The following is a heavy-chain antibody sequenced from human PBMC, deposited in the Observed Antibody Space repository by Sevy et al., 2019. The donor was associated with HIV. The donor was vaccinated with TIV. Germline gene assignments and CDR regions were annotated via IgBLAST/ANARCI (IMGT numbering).Heavy chain of an antibody. J-gene: IGHJ4*02. CDR3: ARVRGYSYGEFDS. CDR2: ISSDGSIT. CDR1: GFTFSNYW. D-gene: IGHD5-18*01. Sequence: GGSLRLSCAASGFTFSNYWMHWVRQAPEKGLMWVSRISSDGSITNYADSVKGRFTISRDNAKNTLYLQMNSLRVEDTAVYYCARVRGYSYGEFDSWGQRTLVTVSS. V-gene: IGHV3-74*01.